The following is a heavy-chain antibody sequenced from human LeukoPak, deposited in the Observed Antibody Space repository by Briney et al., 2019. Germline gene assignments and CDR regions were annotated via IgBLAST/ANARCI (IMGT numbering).Heavy chain of an antibody. CDR3: AREGYGDYLVY. CDR1: GGSISSGGYY. Sequence: PSETLSLTCTVSGGSISSGGYYWSWIRQHPGKGLEWIGYIYYSGSTYYNPSLKSRVTISVDTSKNQFSLKLSSVTAADTAVYYCAREGYGDYLVYWGQGTLVTVSS. D-gene: IGHD4-17*01. CDR2: IYYSGST. V-gene: IGHV4-30-4*08. J-gene: IGHJ4*02.